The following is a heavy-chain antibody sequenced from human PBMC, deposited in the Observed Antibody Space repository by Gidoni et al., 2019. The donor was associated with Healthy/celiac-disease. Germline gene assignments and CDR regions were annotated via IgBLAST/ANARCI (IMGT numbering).Heavy chain of an antibody. Sequence: EVQLVESGGGLVQHGGSLRLSCAASGFTFSSTEMNWVRQAPGKGLEWVSYISSSGSTIYYADSVKGRFTISRDNAKNSLYLQMNSLRAEDTAVYYCARDQRITIFGVVKSMDVWGQGTTVTVSS. CDR3: ARDQRITIFGVVKSMDV. J-gene: IGHJ6*02. V-gene: IGHV3-48*03. D-gene: IGHD3-3*01. CDR1: GFTFSSTE. CDR2: ISSSGSTI.